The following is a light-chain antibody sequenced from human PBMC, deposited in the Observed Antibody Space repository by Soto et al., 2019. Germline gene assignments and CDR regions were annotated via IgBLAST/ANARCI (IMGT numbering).Light chain of an antibody. V-gene: IGKV3D-15*01. CDR1: QSVNTN. J-gene: IGKJ4*01. CDR3: QQYNNWGLS. Sequence: EIVMTQSPATLSVSPGERATLSCRASQSVNTNLAWYQQRPGQPPRLLIYGSSTRATGISATFSGSGSRTEFTLTISSLQSEDSAVYYCQQYNNWGLSFGGGTRVEIK. CDR2: GSS.